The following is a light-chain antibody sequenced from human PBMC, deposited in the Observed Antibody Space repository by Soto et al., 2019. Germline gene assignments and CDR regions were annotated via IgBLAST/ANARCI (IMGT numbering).Light chain of an antibody. CDR1: SSDVGGYNY. CDR3: ISYTSGSTDGVI. J-gene: IGLJ2*01. V-gene: IGLV2-14*03. CDR2: DVS. Sequence: QSALTQPASVSGSPGQSITISCTGTSSDVGGYNYVSWYQQHPGKASKLMIFDVSYRPSGFSNLFSGSKSGNTASLIISGLQAEDEADYYCISYTSGSTDGVIFGAGTKLTAL.